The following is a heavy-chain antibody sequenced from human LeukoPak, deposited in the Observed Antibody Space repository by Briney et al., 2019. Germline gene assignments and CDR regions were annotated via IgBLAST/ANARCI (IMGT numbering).Heavy chain of an antibody. V-gene: IGHV4-31*03. Sequence: SQTLSLTCTVSGGSISSGGYYWSWLRQHPGKGLEWIGYIYYSGSTYYNPSLKSRVTISVDTSKNQFSLKLSSVTAADTAVYYCAAQNYDFWSGYYNIDYRGQGTLVTVSS. D-gene: IGHD3-3*01. CDR2: IYYSGST. CDR1: GGSISSGGYY. CDR3: AAQNYDFWSGYYNIDY. J-gene: IGHJ4*02.